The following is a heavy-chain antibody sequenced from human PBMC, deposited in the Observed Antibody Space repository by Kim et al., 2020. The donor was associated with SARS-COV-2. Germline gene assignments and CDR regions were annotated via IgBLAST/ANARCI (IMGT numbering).Heavy chain of an antibody. Sequence: SETLSLTCTVSGGSISSGGYYWSWIRQHPGKGLEWIGYIYYSGSTYYNPSLKSRVTISVDTSKNQFSLKLSSVTAADTAVYYCARDGGGKGGGEIDYWGQGTLVTVSS. V-gene: IGHV4-31*03. J-gene: IGHJ4*02. CDR1: GGSISSGGYY. CDR2: IYYSGST. D-gene: IGHD2-15*01. CDR3: ARDGGGKGGGEIDY.